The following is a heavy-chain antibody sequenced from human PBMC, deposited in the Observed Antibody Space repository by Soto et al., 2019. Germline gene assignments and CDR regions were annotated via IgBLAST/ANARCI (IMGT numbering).Heavy chain of an antibody. V-gene: IGHV3-33*01. CDR3: VREKGIAAASPFDY. Sequence: QVQLVESGGGVVQPGRSLRLSCAASGFTFSSYGMHWVRQAPGKGLEWVAVIWYDGSNKYYADSVKGRFTISRDNSKNTLYLQMNSLRAEDTAVYYCVREKGIAAASPFDYWGQGTLVTVSS. CDR2: IWYDGSNK. CDR1: GFTFSSYG. J-gene: IGHJ4*02. D-gene: IGHD6-13*01.